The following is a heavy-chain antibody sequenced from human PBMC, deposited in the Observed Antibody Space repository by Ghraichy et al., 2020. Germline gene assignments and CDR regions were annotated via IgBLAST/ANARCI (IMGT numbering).Heavy chain of an antibody. Sequence: GESLNISCAASGFFFSDFAMHWVRQAPGKGLEWLTIISVDGNKQWYADSVDGRFTISRDNSKNTIYLQMDSLTPDDTAVYYCAKEVASGDYGIDYWGQGTRVTVSS. CDR3: AKEVASGDYGIDY. D-gene: IGHD4-17*01. CDR1: GFFFSDFA. CDR2: ISVDGNKQ. V-gene: IGHV3-30*18. J-gene: IGHJ4*02.